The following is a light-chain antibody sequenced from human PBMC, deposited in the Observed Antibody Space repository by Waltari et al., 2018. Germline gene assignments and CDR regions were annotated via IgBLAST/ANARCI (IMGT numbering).Light chain of an antibody. CDR1: TAPVPPDKY. CDR3: LVGYSGVVV. CDR2: DTS. J-gene: IGLJ2*01. V-gene: IGLV7-46*01. Sequence: QAVVTQEPSLTVSPGGTVTLTCASSTAPVPPDKYPYWFQQKPGQVPRTLIYDTSDKHSWTPARFSGSLLAGKAALTLSGAQPEDEADYYCLVGYSGVVVIGGGTKLTVL.